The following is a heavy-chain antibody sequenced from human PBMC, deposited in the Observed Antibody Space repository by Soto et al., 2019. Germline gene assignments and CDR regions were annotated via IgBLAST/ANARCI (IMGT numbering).Heavy chain of an antibody. CDR3: AKADGEQWLIPHLDN. CDR2: ISCCGGST. CDR1: GFNFKKFA. Sequence: GRSLRLSCEASGFNFKKFAMGWVRQAPGEGLEWVSGISCCGGSTFYADSVKGRFSLARDDSKNTLSLQLNSLRVEETAHYYCAKADGEQWLIPHLDNWGQGTQVTASS. J-gene: IGHJ1*01. V-gene: IGHV3-23*01. D-gene: IGHD6-19*01.